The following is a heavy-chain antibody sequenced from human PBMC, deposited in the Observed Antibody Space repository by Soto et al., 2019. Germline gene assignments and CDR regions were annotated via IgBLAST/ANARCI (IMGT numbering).Heavy chain of an antibody. V-gene: IGHV3-30-3*01. J-gene: IGHJ4*02. D-gene: IGHD7-27*01. CDR3: AKATPWGQFDY. CDR2: ISYDGSNK. Sequence: QVQLVESGGGVVQPGRSLRLSCAASGFTFSSYAMHWVRQAPGKGLEWVAVISYDGSNKYYADSVKGRFTISRDNSKNTLYLQMNSLRAEGTAVYYCAKATPWGQFDYWGQGTLVTVSS. CDR1: GFTFSSYA.